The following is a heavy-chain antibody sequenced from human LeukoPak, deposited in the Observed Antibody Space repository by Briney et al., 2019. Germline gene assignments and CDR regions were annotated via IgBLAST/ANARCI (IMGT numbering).Heavy chain of an antibody. CDR2: NYYSGST. Sequence: SETLSLTCTVSGGSISSSSYYWGWIRQPPGKGLEWIGSNYYSGSTYYNPSLKSRVTISVDTSKNQFSLKLSSVTAADTAVYYCARVLRIAVTHDYWGQGTLVTVSS. D-gene: IGHD6-19*01. V-gene: IGHV4-39*07. J-gene: IGHJ4*02. CDR3: ARVLRIAVTHDY. CDR1: GGSISSSSYY.